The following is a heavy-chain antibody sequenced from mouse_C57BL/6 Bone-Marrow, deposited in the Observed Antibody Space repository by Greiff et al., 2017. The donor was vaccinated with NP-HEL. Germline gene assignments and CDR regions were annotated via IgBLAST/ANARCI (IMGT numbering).Heavy chain of an antibody. V-gene: IGHV1-85*01. Sequence: LVESGPELVKPGASVKLSCKASGYTFTSYDINWVKQRPGQGLEWIGWIYPRDGSTKYNEKFKGKATLTVDTSSSTAYMELHSLTSEDSAVYFCAKGYYLAWFAYWGQGTLVTVSA. J-gene: IGHJ3*01. D-gene: IGHD2-3*01. CDR1: GYTFTSYD. CDR3: AKGYYLAWFAY. CDR2: IYPRDGST.